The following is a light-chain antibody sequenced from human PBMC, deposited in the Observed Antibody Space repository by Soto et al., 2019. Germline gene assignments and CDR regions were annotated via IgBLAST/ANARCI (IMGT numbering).Light chain of an antibody. CDR1: VSDVGNFGP. Sequence: QSVLTQPASVSGSPGQSITISCTGSVSDVGNFGPVSWYQQHPGQVPKLIIYEGNRRPSGVSSRFSGSKSGNTASLTISGLQAEDEADYYCCSYVGARTYVFGTGTKVPVL. J-gene: IGLJ1*01. CDR2: EGN. CDR3: CSYVGARTYV. V-gene: IGLV2-23*01.